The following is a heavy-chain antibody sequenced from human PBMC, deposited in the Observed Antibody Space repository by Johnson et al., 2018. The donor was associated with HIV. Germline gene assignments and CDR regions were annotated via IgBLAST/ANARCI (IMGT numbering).Heavy chain of an antibody. D-gene: IGHD3-10*01. V-gene: IGHV3-7*05. CDR3: ARNRPQSGRFGEARIGAFDI. CDR1: GFTFSSYW. J-gene: IGHJ3*02. CDR2: IKQDGSEK. Sequence: VQLVESGGGVVQPEKSLRLSCAASGFTFSSYWMSWVRQAPGKGLEWVANIKQDGSEKYYVDSVKGRFTISRDNAKNSLYLQMTSLSVDDMAVYHCARNRPQSGRFGEARIGAFDIWGQGTVVTVSS.